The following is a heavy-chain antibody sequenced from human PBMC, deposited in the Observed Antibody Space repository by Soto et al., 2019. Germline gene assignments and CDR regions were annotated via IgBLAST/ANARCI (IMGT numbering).Heavy chain of an antibody. J-gene: IGHJ4*02. D-gene: IGHD6-19*01. V-gene: IGHV4-31*03. CDR2: IYYTGNS. CDR3: AREQWGFDS. CDR1: GGSITTNGHY. Sequence: QVQLQESGPELVKPSQTLSLTCSVSGGSITTNGHYWTWIRQHPGQGLEWIAYIYYTGNSYLNPSLTSRRSMSVDTSKNQYSLELRSVTAADTAVYYCAREQWGFDSWGQGTLVTVSS.